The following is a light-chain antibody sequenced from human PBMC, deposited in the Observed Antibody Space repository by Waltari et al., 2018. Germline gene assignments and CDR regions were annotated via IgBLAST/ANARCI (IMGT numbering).Light chain of an antibody. CDR1: NIGSKS. CDR3: QVWDSSSDHV. Sequence: SYVLTQPPSVSVAPGQTARITCGGNNIGSKSVHWYQQKPGQAPALVVYDDTDRPSGSPERFSGSNSGNAATLTISRVEAGDEADDYCQVWDSSSDHVFGTGTKVTVL. J-gene: IGLJ1*01. CDR2: DDT. V-gene: IGLV3-21*02.